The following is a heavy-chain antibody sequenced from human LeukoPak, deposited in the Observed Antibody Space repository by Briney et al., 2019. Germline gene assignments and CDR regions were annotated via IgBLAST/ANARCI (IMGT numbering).Heavy chain of an antibody. Sequence: TLSLTCTVSGGSISSGGYYWSWIRQHPEKGREWIGYLYSIGSTYYNPSLKSRVTISVDTSKNQVSLKMSSVTAADTAVYYCARGSSGDYWYFGLWGRGTLVTVSS. CDR1: GGSISSGGYY. D-gene: IGHD4-17*01. CDR3: ARGSSGDYWYFGL. J-gene: IGHJ2*01. V-gene: IGHV4-31*03. CDR2: LYSIGST.